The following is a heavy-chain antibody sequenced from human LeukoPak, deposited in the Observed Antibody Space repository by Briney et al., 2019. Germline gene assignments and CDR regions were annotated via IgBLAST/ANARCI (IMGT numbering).Heavy chain of an antibody. CDR2: IYYSGGT. J-gene: IGHJ2*01. CDR1: GGSISSYY. CDR3: ARGFSIPTAMAHGDWYFDP. Sequence: SETLSLTCTVSGGSISSYYWSWIRQPPGKGLEWIGYIYYSGGTNYNPSLKSRVTISVDTSKNQFSLKLSSVTAADTAVYYCARGFSIPTAMAHGDWYFDPWGRGTLVTVSS. V-gene: IGHV4-59*01. D-gene: IGHD5-18*01.